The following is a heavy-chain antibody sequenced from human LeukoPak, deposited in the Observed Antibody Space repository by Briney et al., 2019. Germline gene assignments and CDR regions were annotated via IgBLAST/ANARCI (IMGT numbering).Heavy chain of an antibody. CDR1: GFTFSSYE. CDR3: ARGVGVAYCYYCMDV. Sequence: AGGSLRLSCAVSGFTFSSYEMNWVRQAPGKGLEWVSYIDFSGQTIHYADSVKGRFTISRDNAKNSLYLQMNSLRAEDTATYYCARGVGVAYCYYCMDVWGQGTTVTVSS. V-gene: IGHV3-48*03. D-gene: IGHD2-2*01. CDR2: IDFSGQTI. J-gene: IGHJ6*02.